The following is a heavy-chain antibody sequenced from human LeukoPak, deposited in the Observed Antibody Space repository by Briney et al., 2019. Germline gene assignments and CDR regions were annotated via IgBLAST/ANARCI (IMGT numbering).Heavy chain of an antibody. J-gene: IGHJ4*02. CDR3: ARSLLGRWLVRRSFDY. V-gene: IGHV3-21*06. CDR1: GFTFSSYS. CDR2: ISSSSSYI. D-gene: IGHD6-19*01. Sequence: KPGGSLRLSCAASGFTFSSYSMNWVRQAPGKGLEWVSSISSSSSYIYYADSVKGRFTISRDNAKNSLYLQMNSLRAEDTAVYYCARSLLGRWLVRRSFDYWGQGTLVTVSS.